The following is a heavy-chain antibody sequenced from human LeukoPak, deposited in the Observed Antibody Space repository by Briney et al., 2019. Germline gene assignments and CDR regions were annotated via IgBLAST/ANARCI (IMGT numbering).Heavy chain of an antibody. V-gene: IGHV3-21*03. J-gene: IGHJ4*02. CDR3: TTDRSSYYYGSGSYRENY. D-gene: IGHD3-10*01. CDR1: GFTFSSYS. Sequence: PGGSLRLSCAASGFTFSSYSMNWVRQAPGKGLEWVSSISSSSSYIYYADSVKGRFTISRDNAKNSLYLQMNSLKTEDTAVYYCTTDRSSYYYGSGSYRENYWGQGTLVTVSS. CDR2: ISSSSSYI.